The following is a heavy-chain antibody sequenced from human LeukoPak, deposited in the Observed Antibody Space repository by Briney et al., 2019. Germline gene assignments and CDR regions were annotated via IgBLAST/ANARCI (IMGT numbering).Heavy chain of an antibody. CDR1: GYTFTDYY. V-gene: IGHV1-2*02. J-gene: IGHJ4*02. Sequence: ASVKDSCKASGYTFTDYYMHWVRQAPGQGLEWMGWINPTSGGTNYAQKFQGRVTMTRDTSISTAYMELSRLRSDDTAVYYCAREGPIVGATHLVDYWGQGTLVTASS. CDR3: AREGPIVGATHLVDY. CDR2: INPTSGGT. D-gene: IGHD1-26*01.